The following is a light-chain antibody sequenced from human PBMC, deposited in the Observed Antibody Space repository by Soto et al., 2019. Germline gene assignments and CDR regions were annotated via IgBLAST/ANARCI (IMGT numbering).Light chain of an antibody. J-gene: IGKJ5*01. Sequence: EIVLTQSPGSLSLSPGERATLSCSASQTVSSSYLAWYQQKPGQAPRLLIYGASSRATGIPDRFSGSGSGTDFTLTISRLEPEDFAVYYCQQYGTSLGITFGQGTRLEIK. V-gene: IGKV3-20*01. CDR2: GAS. CDR3: QQYGTSLGIT. CDR1: QTVSSSY.